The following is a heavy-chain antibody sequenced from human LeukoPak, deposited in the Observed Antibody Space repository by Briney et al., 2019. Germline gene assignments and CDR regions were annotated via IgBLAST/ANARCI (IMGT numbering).Heavy chain of an antibody. Sequence: PGGSLRLSCAASGFTFSSYWMHWVRQAPGKGLVWVSRLNGDGSSTIYADSVKGRFTISRDNAKNTLYLQMNSLRAEDTAVYYCARDRWIWGSYSFNYWGQGTLVTVSS. CDR2: LNGDGSST. CDR1: GFTFSSYW. D-gene: IGHD1-26*01. CDR3: ARDRWIWGSYSFNY. J-gene: IGHJ4*02. V-gene: IGHV3-74*01.